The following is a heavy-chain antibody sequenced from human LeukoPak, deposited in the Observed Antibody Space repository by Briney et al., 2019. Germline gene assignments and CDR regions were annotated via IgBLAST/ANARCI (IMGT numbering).Heavy chain of an antibody. J-gene: IGHJ6*03. D-gene: IGHD2-2*01. Sequence: SVKVSCKASGGTFSSYAISWVRQAPGQGLEWMGGIIPIFGTANYAQKFQGRVTITADESTSTAYMELSSLRSEDTAVYYCARGGKVVVPAGVYYYYYMDVWGKGTTVTVSS. V-gene: IGHV1-69*13. CDR2: IIPIFGTA. CDR1: GGTFSSYA. CDR3: ARGGKVVVPAGVYYYYYMDV.